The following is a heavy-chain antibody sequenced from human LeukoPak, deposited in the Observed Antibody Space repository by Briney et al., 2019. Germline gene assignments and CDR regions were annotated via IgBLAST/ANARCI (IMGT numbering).Heavy chain of an antibody. Sequence: GGSLRLSCATSGFTFSNYWMSWVRQAPGKGLEWVANIKQDGSEKYYVDSVKGRFTISRDNAKNSLYLQMNSLRAEDTAVYYCARDSSPGYYDYVWGTYPRHWGQGTLVTVSS. V-gene: IGHV3-7*05. CDR3: ARDSSPGYYDYVWGTYPRH. D-gene: IGHD3-16*02. CDR1: GFTFSNYW. CDR2: IKQDGSEK. J-gene: IGHJ4*02.